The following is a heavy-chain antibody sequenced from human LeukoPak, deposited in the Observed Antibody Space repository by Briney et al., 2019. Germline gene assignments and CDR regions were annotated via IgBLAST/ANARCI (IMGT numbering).Heavy chain of an antibody. CDR2: IYYSGST. CDR1: GGSISSYY. D-gene: IGHD6-13*01. CDR3: ARNGGYSSGWFTLDY. V-gene: IGHV4-59*01. Sequence: SETLSLTCTVSGGSISSYYWSWIRQPPGKGLEWIGYIYYSGSTNYNPSLKSRVTISVDTSKNQFSLKLSSVTAADTAVYYCARNGGYSSGWFTLDYWGQGTLVTVSS. J-gene: IGHJ4*02.